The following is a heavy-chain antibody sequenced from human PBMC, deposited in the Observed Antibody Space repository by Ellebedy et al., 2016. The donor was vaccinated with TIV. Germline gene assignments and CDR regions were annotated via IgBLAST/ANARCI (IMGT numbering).Heavy chain of an antibody. Sequence: PGGSLRLSCPASGFTFSSHWMSWVRQAPGKGLEWLASIKQDGSERPYVDSVKGRFTISRDNAKNSLDLQISSLRAEDTAVYYCARDQGWAVAGTTRFDCWGQGTLVTVSS. CDR1: GFTFSSHW. D-gene: IGHD6-19*01. V-gene: IGHV3-7*01. CDR2: IKQDGSER. CDR3: ARDQGWAVAGTTRFDC. J-gene: IGHJ4*02.